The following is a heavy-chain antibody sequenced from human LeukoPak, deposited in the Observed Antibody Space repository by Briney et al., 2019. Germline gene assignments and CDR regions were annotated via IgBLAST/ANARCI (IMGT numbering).Heavy chain of an antibody. CDR3: TRGYSGVAIYAFDI. V-gene: IGHV3-72*01. J-gene: IGHJ3*02. CDR2: IGNKANSYTT. D-gene: IGHD5-18*01. Sequence: GGSLRLSCAAFSDQYIDWVRQAPGKGLEWVGRIGNKANSYTTEYAASVKGRFTISRDDSKNSLYLQTNSLKTEDTAVYHCTRGYSGVAIYAFDIWGQGTMVTVSS. CDR1: SDQY.